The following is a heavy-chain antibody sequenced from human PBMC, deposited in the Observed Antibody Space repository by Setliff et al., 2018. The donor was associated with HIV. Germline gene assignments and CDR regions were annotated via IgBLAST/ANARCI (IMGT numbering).Heavy chain of an antibody. CDR2: IYHSGST. V-gene: IGHV4-38-2*01. D-gene: IGHD3-3*01. Sequence: SETLSLTCAVSGYSISIGYYWGWIRQPPGKGLEWIGNIYHSGSTYYNPSLKSRVTISVDTSKNHFSLKPRSVTAADTAMYYCARHRVRDSWRGLGGTLDYWGQGTRVTVSS. J-gene: IGHJ4*02. CDR1: GYSISIGYY. CDR3: ARHRVRDSWRGLGGTLDY.